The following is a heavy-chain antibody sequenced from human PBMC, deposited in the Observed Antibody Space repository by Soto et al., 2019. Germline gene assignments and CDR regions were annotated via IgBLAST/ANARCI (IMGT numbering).Heavy chain of an antibody. CDR3: ARARSSGWYDP. CDR2: ISSSSSYI. D-gene: IGHD6-19*01. V-gene: IGHV3-21*01. J-gene: IGHJ5*02. CDR1: GFTFSSYS. Sequence: GSLRLSCAASGFTFSSYSMNWVRQAPGKGLEWVSSISSSSSYIYYADSVKGRFTISRDNAKNSLYLQMNSLRAEDTAVYYCARARSSGWYDPWGRGTLVTVSS.